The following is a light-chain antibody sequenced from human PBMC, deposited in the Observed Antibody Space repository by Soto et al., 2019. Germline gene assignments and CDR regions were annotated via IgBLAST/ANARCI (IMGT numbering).Light chain of an antibody. V-gene: IGLV2-14*01. Sequence: QSALTQPASVSGSPGQSITISCTGTSSDVGGYNYVSWYQQHPGKAPKLMILDVSIRPSGVSNRFSGSKSGNTASLTISVLQAEDEAHYFCSSYTSSSTYWVFGGGNKLTVL. CDR2: DVS. CDR3: SSYTSSSTYWV. J-gene: IGLJ3*02. CDR1: SSDVGGYNY.